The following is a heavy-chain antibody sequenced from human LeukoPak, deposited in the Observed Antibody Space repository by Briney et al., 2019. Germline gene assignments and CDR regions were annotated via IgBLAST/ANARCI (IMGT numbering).Heavy chain of an antibody. D-gene: IGHD3-16*01. CDR3: ARDFGGALDY. CDR1: GFTFSSYE. J-gene: IGHJ4*02. CDR2: ITSSGSTI. V-gene: IGHV3-48*03. Sequence: GGSLKLSCAASGFTFSSYEMNWVRQAPGRGLEWVSYITSSGSTIYYADSVKGRFTISRDNAKNSLYLQMNSLRAEDTAVYYCARDFGGALDYWGQGTLVTVSP.